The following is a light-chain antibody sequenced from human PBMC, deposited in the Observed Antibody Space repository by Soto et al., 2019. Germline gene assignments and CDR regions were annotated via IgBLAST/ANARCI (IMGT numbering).Light chain of an antibody. CDR1: SSDVGGYNY. Sequence: QSALTQPRSVSGSPGQSVTISCTGTSSDVGGYNYVSWYQQHPGKAPKLMIYDVSQRPSGVPDRFSGSKSGNTASLTISGLQAEDEADYSCCSYAGSYTYVFGTGTKLTVL. CDR3: CSYAGSYTYV. J-gene: IGLJ1*01. CDR2: DVS. V-gene: IGLV2-11*01.